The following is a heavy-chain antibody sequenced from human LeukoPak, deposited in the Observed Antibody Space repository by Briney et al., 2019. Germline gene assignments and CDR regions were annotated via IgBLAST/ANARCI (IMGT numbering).Heavy chain of an antibody. V-gene: IGHV1-2*02. CDR3: ARDPEFSSGWTPLLNYMGL. D-gene: IGHD6-19*01. J-gene: IGHJ6*03. CDR1: GYTFTGYF. Sequence: ASVKVSCKSSGYTFTGYFMHWMRQAPGQGLAWMGWINPNSGATKYAQNFQGRVTLTSDTSISTAYMELSGLTSDDTAVYYCARDPEFSSGWTPLLNYMGLWGKGTTVNVSS. CDR2: INPNSGAT.